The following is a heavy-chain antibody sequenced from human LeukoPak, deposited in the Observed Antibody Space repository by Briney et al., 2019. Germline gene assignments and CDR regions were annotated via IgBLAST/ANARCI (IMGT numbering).Heavy chain of an antibody. D-gene: IGHD3-22*01. Sequence: LSLTCAVSGGSISSGGYYWSWIRQHPGKGLEWVSDIRGSGGSTYYADSVRGRFTISRDNSKNTLYLQMSSLRAEDTAIYYCAKGRIDSGGSYYFDYWGQGTLVSVSS. J-gene: IGHJ4*02. V-gene: IGHV3-23*01. CDR3: AKGRIDSGGSYYFDY. CDR2: IRGSGGST. CDR1: GGSISSGGYY.